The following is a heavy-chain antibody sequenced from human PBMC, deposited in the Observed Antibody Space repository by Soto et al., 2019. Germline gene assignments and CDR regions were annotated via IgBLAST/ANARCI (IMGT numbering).Heavy chain of an antibody. CDR3: AAVGGVEWLLHRGYDFDY. CDR2: INHSGST. V-gene: IGHV4-34*02. CDR1: GGSFTGYY. Sequence: QVHLQQWGAGLLEPSETLSLTCAVYGGSFTGYYWSWIRQPPGKVLEWIGKINHSGSTHYSPSLNCGVTLSLDTSEHRFALLLRAVPGADTAVYYCAAVGGVEWLLHRGYDFDYWGQGSLVSVFS. J-gene: IGHJ4*02. D-gene: IGHD3-22*01.